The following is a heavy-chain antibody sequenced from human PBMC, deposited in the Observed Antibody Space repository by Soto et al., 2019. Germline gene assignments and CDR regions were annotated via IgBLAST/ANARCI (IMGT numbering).Heavy chain of an antibody. CDR3: ARDKLRYFDWLSPYYYGIDV. CDR2: ISAYNGNT. V-gene: IGHV1-18*01. J-gene: IGHJ6*02. D-gene: IGHD3-9*01. Sequence: QVQLVQSGAEVKKPGASVKVSCKASGYTFTSYGISWVRQAPGQGLEWMGWISAYNGNTNYAQKLQGRVTMTTDTSTSTASMELRSLRSDDTAVYYCARDKLRYFDWLSPYYYGIDVWGQGTTVTVSS. CDR1: GYTFTSYG.